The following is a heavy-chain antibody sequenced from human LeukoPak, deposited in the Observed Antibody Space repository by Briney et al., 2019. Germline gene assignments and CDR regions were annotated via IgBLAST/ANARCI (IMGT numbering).Heavy chain of an antibody. V-gene: IGHV3-53*01. Sequence: GGSLRLSCAASGLTVSSNYMSWVRQTPGKGLECVSVIYSGGSTYYSDSVKGRFAISRDNAKNSLYLQMNSLRAEDTAVYYCARYCGGDCYEAFDIWGQGTMVTVSS. CDR2: IYSGGST. CDR1: GLTVSSNY. D-gene: IGHD2-21*02. J-gene: IGHJ3*02. CDR3: ARYCGGDCYEAFDI.